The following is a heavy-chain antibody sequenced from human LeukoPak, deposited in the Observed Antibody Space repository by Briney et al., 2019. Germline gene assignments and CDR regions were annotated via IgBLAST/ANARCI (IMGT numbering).Heavy chain of an antibody. CDR3: ARDRPQQYYYDSSGGFDY. CDR2: IYSSGST. V-gene: IGHV4-61*02. J-gene: IGHJ4*02. Sequence: SETLSLTCTVSGGSISSGSYYWSWIRQPAGKGLEWIGRIYSSGSTNYNPSLKSRVTISLDTSKNQFSLKLSSVTAADTAVYYCARDRPQQYYYDSSGGFDYRGQGTLVTVSS. D-gene: IGHD3-22*01. CDR1: GGSISSGSYY.